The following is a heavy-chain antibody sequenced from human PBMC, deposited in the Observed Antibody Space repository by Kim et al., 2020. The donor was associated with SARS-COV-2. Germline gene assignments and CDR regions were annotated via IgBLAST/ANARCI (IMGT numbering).Heavy chain of an antibody. CDR2: IYYSGST. CDR3: ARDRITAWFDP. D-gene: IGHD3-16*01. J-gene: IGHJ5*02. Sequence: SETLSLTCTVSGGSVSSGSYYWSWIRQPPGKGLEWIGYIYYSGSTNYNPSLKSRVTISVDTSKNQFSLKLSSVTAADTAVYYCARDRITAWFDPWGQEP. CDR1: GGSVSSGSYY. V-gene: IGHV4-61*01.